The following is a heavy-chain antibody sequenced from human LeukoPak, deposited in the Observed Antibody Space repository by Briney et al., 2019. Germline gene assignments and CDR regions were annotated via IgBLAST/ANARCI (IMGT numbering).Heavy chain of an antibody. CDR1: GFTFSSYA. J-gene: IGHJ3*02. CDR2: ISGSGGSA. Sequence: PGGSLRLSCAASGFTFSSYAMSWVSQAPGKGLEWVSGISGSGGSAYYADSVKGRFTISRDNSKNTLYLQVNSLRAEDTAVYYCAKVDYYDGSGYYYDAFDIWGQGATVTVSS. CDR3: AKVDYYDGSGYYYDAFDI. V-gene: IGHV3-23*01. D-gene: IGHD3-22*01.